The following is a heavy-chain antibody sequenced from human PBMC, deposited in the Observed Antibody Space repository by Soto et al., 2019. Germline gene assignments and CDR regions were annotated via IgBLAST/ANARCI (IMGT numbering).Heavy chain of an antibody. V-gene: IGHV3-30*18. CDR2: ISNDGSNE. CDR3: AKDRVSEHTSGWPQGH. J-gene: IGHJ4*02. D-gene: IGHD6-19*01. Sequence: WGSLSISCAPFVFTLCVYVMHWVGQAPGRGLEWVAVISNDGSNEYYVDSVKGRFTISRDNSKNTLDLQMNSLRAEDTAVYYCAKDRVSEHTSGWPQGHWGQGTMVTVSS. CDR1: VFTLCVYV.